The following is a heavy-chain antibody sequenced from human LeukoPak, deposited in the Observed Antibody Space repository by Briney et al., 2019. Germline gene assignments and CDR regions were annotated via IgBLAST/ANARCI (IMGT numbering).Heavy chain of an antibody. D-gene: IGHD2-21*02. Sequence: GGSLRLSCEASGFTFSSSNMNWVRQAPGKGLEWVSYTSSSGSMIFYADSVKGRFTISRDNAKNSLYLQMNSLRAEDTAVYYCARVSGVVTAPQYFQHWGQGALVTVSS. CDR3: ARVSGVVTAPQYFQH. CDR1: GFTFSSSN. V-gene: IGHV3-48*04. J-gene: IGHJ1*01. CDR2: TSSSGSMI.